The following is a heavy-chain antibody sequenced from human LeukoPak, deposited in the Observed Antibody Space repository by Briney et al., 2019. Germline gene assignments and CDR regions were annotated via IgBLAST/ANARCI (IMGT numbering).Heavy chain of an antibody. V-gene: IGHV4-34*01. J-gene: IGHJ5*02. CDR2: INHSGST. Sequence: SETLSLTCAVYGGSFSGYYWSWIRQPPGKGLEWIGEINHSGSTNYNPSLESRVTISVDTSKNQFSLKLSSVTAADTAVYYCASRYDYGDRKGWFDPWGQGTLVTVSS. CDR3: ASRYDYGDRKGWFDP. CDR1: GGSFSGYY. D-gene: IGHD4-17*01.